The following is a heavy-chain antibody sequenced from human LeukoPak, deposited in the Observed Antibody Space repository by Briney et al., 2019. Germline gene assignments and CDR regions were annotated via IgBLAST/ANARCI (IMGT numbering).Heavy chain of an antibody. J-gene: IGHJ4*02. V-gene: IGHV4-38-2*02. CDR1: GYSISSGYY. D-gene: IGHD6-19*01. CDR2: IYHSGST. CDR3: ASDLYSSGWGYFDY. Sequence: SETLSLTCTNSGYSISSGYYWGWIRQPPGKGLEWIGSIYHSGSTYYNPSLKSRVTISLDTSENQFSLKLSSVTAADTAVYYCASDLYSSGWGYFDYWGQGTLVTVSS.